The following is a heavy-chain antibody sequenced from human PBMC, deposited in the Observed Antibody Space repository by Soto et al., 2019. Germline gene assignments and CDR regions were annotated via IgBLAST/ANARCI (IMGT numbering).Heavy chain of an antibody. D-gene: IGHD2-15*01. J-gene: IGHJ5*02. V-gene: IGHV4-39*01. CDR2: IYYSGST. Sequence: SETLSLTCTVSGGSISSSSYYWVWIRQPPGKGLEWIGSIYYSGSTYYNPSLKSRVTISVDTSKNQFSLKLSSVTAADTAVYYCARLGYCSGGSCQNDPWGQGTLVTVSS. CDR1: GGSISSSSYY. CDR3: ARLGYCSGGSCQNDP.